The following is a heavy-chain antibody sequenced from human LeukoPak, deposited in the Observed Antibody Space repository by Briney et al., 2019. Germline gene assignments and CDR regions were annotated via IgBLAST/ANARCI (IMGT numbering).Heavy chain of an antibody. J-gene: IGHJ4*02. Sequence: PSETLSLTCTVPGGSISSYYWSWIRQPPGKGLEWIGYIYYSGSTNYNPSLKSRVTISVDTSKNQFSLKLSSVTAADTAVYYCTRRGRDYWGQGTLVTVSS. CDR3: TRRGRDY. CDR1: GGSISSYY. V-gene: IGHV4-59*01. D-gene: IGHD3-16*01. CDR2: IYYSGST.